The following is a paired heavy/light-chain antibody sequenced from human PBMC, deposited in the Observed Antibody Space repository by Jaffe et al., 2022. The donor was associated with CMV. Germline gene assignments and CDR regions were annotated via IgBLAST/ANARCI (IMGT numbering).Heavy chain of an antibody. J-gene: IGHJ5*02. D-gene: IGHD1-1*01. Sequence: QLQLVQSGAEVKKPGSSVKVSCKASGGTFSSYGISWVRQAPGQGLEWMGGIIPIFSIINHAEKFRGRVAFTADESTRTVYMELSSLRSDDTAVYFCARTSGNWNDGSNLIEAKKNPRYNYFDPWGQGTLVTVSS. CDR1: GGTFSSYG. V-gene: IGHV1-69*01. CDR3: ARTSGNWNDGSNLIEAKKNPRYNYFDP. CDR2: IIPIFSII.
Light chain of an antibody. CDR3: SSFTNTNSRV. J-gene: IGLJ3*02. CDR2: DVS. Sequence: QSALTQPASVSGSPGQSITISCAGINSDAGDYKSVSWYQQHPGKVPTLIIFDVSNRPSGVSNRFSGSKSGSTASLTISRLQAEDEADYYCSSFTNTNSRVFGGGTKLTVL. CDR1: NSDAGDYKS. V-gene: IGLV2-14*03.